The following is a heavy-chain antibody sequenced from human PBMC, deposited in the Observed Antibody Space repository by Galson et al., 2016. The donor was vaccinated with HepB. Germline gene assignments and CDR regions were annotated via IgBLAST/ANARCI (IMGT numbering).Heavy chain of an antibody. CDR2: VYHTGST. J-gene: IGHJ4*02. D-gene: IGHD1-26*01. CDR1: GGSISTYY. CDR3: ARWVVGTAKKTTYFDY. V-gene: IGHV4-59*12. Sequence: SETLSLTCTVSGGSISTYYWTWIRQPPGKGLEWIGNVYHTGSTNYNPSLRRRVSISIETSKNQFALNLSSVTAPDTAVYYCARWVVGTAKKTTYFDYWGQGILVTVSS.